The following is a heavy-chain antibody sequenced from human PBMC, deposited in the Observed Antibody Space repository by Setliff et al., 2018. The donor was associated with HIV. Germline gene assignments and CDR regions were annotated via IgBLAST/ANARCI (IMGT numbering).Heavy chain of an antibody. V-gene: IGHV4-34*01. J-gene: IGHJ6*03. D-gene: IGHD3-22*01. CDR3: ARVVSGYWGGYYYYYMDV. CDR1: GGSFSDYY. CDR2: INHRGST. Sequence: PSETLSLTCAVYGGSFSDYYWTWIRQSPGRGLEWIGEINHRGSTNYNPALKSRVTISVDVSKEKFSLRLTSVTAADTAVYYCARVVSGYWGGYYYYYMDVWGKGTTVTVSS.